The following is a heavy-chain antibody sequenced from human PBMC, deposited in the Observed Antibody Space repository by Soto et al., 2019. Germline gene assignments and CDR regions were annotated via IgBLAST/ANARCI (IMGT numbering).Heavy chain of an antibody. V-gene: IGHV4-39*02. CDR2: IYYSGST. Sequence: PSETLSLTCTVSGGSISTSSYYWGWIRQPPGKGLEWIGTIYYSGSTYYNASLKSRVTISADTSKNHYSLKLSSVTAADTAVYYCASLHKTSGYYYYYGMGVWGQGTTVTVSS. CDR3: ASLHKTSGYYYYYGMGV. J-gene: IGHJ6*02. CDR1: GGSISTSSYY.